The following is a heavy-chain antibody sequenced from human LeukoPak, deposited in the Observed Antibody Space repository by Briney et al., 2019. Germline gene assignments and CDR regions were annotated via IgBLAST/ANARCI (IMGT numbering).Heavy chain of an antibody. J-gene: IGHJ3*02. CDR3: ARDRITGTTVGAFDI. Sequence: SETLSLTCPVSGGSISSGFYSWIWPRHPPGRGLVWIEYIYHSGSTYYNPPLKSRVTISVDSSKVRFSLKLSSVTAADAAVYYCARDRITGTTVGAFDIWGQGPMVTVSS. CDR1: GGSISSGFYS. CDR2: IYHSGST. V-gene: IGHV4-30-2*01. D-gene: IGHD1-7*01.